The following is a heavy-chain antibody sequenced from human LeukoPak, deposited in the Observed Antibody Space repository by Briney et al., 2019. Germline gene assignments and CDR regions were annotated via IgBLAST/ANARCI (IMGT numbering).Heavy chain of an antibody. D-gene: IGHD5-18*01. Sequence: GGSLRLSCAASGFTFSSYAMHWVRQAPGKGLEWVAVISYDGSNKYYADSVKGRFTISRDNSMNTLYLQMNSLRAEDTAVYYCARVDTAMATYYYYYYGMDVWGQGTTVTVSS. J-gene: IGHJ6*02. V-gene: IGHV3-30*04. CDR3: ARVDTAMATYYYYYYGMDV. CDR1: GFTFSSYA. CDR2: ISYDGSNK.